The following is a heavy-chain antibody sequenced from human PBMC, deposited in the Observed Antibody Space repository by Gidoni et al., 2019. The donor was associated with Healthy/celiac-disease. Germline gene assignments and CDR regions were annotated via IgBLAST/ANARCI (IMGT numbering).Heavy chain of an antibody. J-gene: IGHJ5*02. CDR3: ARINVDTAMVTDWFDP. Sequence: QVTVKESGPVRVEHTETITLTCTVSGVSLSNARMGVSWIRQPPGKALEWLAHIFSNDEKSYSTSLKNRLTISKDTSKSQVVLTMTNMDPVDTATYYCARINVDTAMVTDWFDPWGQGTLVTVSS. V-gene: IGHV2-26*01. CDR2: IFSNDEK. D-gene: IGHD5-18*01. CDR1: GVSLSNARMG.